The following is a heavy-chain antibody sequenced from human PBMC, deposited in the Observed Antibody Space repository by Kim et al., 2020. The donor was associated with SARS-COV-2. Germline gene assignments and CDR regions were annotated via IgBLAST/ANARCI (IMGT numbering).Heavy chain of an antibody. CDR3: ANLYHIVVVPAALFDY. V-gene: IGHV3-23*01. CDR1: GFTFSSYA. J-gene: IGHJ4*02. Sequence: GGSLRLSCAASGFTFSSYAMSWVRQAPGKGLEWVSAISGSGGSTYYADSVKGRFTISRDNSKNTLYLQMNSLRAEDTAVYYCANLYHIVVVPAALFDYWGQGTLVTVSS. D-gene: IGHD2-2*01. CDR2: ISGSGGST.